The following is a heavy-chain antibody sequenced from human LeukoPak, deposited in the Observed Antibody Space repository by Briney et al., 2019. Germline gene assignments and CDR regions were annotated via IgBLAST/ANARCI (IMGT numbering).Heavy chain of an antibody. CDR1: GGTFSSYA. CDR2: IIPIFGTA. Sequence: ASVKVSCKASGGTFSSYAISWVRQAPGQGLEWMGRIIPIFGTANYAQKFQGRVTITTDESTSTAYMELSSLRSEDTAVYYCARGLPAAIVWNWFDPWGQGTLVTVSS. J-gene: IGHJ5*02. V-gene: IGHV1-69*05. D-gene: IGHD2-2*01. CDR3: ARGLPAAIVWNWFDP.